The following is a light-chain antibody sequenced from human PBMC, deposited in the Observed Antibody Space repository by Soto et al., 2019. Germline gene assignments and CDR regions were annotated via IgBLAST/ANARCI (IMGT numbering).Light chain of an antibody. J-gene: IGKJ1*01. CDR2: KAS. CDR3: QQYSDWDVT. Sequence: DIQMTPFPSTLATSVGSSVTITCRASQSISGWLAWYQQKPGKAPKLLIYKASSLESGVPSRFSGSGSGTEFTLTINSLQPDDFATYYCQQYSDWDVTCGQGTRWIS. CDR1: QSISGW. V-gene: IGKV1-5*03.